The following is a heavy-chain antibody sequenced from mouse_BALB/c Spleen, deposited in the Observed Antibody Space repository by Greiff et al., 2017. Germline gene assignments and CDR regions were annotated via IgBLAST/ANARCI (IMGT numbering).Heavy chain of an antibody. CDR1: GFTFSNYW. D-gene: IGHD2-2*01. J-gene: IGHJ4*01. CDR2: IRLKSNNYAT. Sequence: DVMLVESGGGLVQPGGSMKLSCVASGFTFSNYWMNWVRQSPEKGLEWVAEIRLKSNNYATHYAESVKGRFTISRDDSKSSVYLQMNNLRAEDTGIYYCTRGYYYAMDYWGQGTSVTVSS. CDR3: TRGYYYAMDY. V-gene: IGHV6-6*02.